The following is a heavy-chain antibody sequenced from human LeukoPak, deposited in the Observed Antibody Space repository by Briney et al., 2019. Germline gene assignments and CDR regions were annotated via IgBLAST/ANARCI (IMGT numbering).Heavy chain of an antibody. CDR3: ARVEEGWFDP. CDR1: GFTVSSNY. J-gene: IGHJ5*02. CDR2: IHSDTTA. Sequence: GGSLRLSCAASGFTVSSNYMGWVRQAPGKGLEWVSVIHSDTTAYYPDSVKGRFTISRDNSKNTLYLQMNSLSADDTAVYYCARVEEGWFDPWGQGTLVTVSS. V-gene: IGHV3-66*01.